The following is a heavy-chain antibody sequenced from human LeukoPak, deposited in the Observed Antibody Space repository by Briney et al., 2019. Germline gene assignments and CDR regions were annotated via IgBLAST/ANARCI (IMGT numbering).Heavy chain of an antibody. Sequence: GGSLSLSCAASGFTFSSYGMTWVRQAPGKGLEWVSSISSYSDYIYYADSLKGRFAISRDNARNSLYLQMNSLRAEDTAVYYCATHSSTAVYGASCGYWGQGTLVTVSS. D-gene: IGHD4-17*01. CDR2: ISSYSDYI. CDR3: ATHSSTAVYGASCGY. CDR1: GFTFSSYG. J-gene: IGHJ4*02. V-gene: IGHV3-21*01.